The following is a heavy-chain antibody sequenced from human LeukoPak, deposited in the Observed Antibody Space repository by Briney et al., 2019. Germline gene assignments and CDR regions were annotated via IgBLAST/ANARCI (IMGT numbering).Heavy chain of an antibody. CDR2: INTSGGST. CDR3: ARENKYYDFWSGYSSNDY. J-gene: IGHJ4*02. V-gene: IGHV1-46*01. CDR1: GYTFTSYY. D-gene: IGHD3-3*01. Sequence: GASVKVSCKASGYTFTSYYMHWVRQAPGQGLEWMGIINTSGGSTSYAQKFQGRVTVTRDTSTSTVYMELSSLRSEDTAVYYCARENKYYDFWSGYSSNDYWGQGTLVTVSS.